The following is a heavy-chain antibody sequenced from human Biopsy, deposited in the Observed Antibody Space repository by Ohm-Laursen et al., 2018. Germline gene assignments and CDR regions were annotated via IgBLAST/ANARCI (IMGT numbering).Heavy chain of an antibody. CDR3: ARNTGWYGDLYYFDY. CDR2: INPNSGGT. J-gene: IGHJ4*02. V-gene: IGHV1-2*02. CDR1: GYTFAGYY. Sequence: ASVKVSCKASGYTFAGYYLHWVRQAPGHGLEWMGWINPNSGGTDYSLKFQGRVTMTRDTSKSTVYMELSSLRSADTAVYFCARNTGWYGDLYYFDYWGQGTLVTVSS. D-gene: IGHD6-19*01.